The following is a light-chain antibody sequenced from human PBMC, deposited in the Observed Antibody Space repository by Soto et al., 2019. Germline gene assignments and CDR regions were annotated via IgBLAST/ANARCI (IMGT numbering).Light chain of an antibody. CDR1: QSVSSN. V-gene: IGKV3-15*01. CDR3: QQYNNWPVYT. Sequence: EIVMTQSPATLSVSPGEGATLSCRASQSVSSNLAWYQQKPGQSPRLLIFGASTRATGIPARFSGSGSGTEFTLTISSLQSEDFAVYYCQQYNNWPVYTFGQGTKLEIK. CDR2: GAS. J-gene: IGKJ2*01.